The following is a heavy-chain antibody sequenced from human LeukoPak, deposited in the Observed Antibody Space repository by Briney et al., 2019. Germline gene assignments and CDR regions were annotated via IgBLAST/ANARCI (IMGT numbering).Heavy chain of an antibody. CDR2: INGSGVIT. D-gene: IGHD3-16*01. Sequence: GGSLRLSCAASEFTFSKYAMNWVRQAPGKGLEWVSGINGSGVITFYADSVKGRFTISRDNSKNTLYLQMNSLRAEDTAIYYCAKDSSQGGDYFDSWGQGTLVTASS. CDR1: EFTFSKYA. J-gene: IGHJ4*02. CDR3: AKDSSQGGDYFDS. V-gene: IGHV3-23*01.